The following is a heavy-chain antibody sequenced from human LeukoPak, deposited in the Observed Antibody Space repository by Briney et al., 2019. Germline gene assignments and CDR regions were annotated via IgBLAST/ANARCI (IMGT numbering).Heavy chain of an antibody. D-gene: IGHD3-16*02. CDR3: ARQVSGHYDYIWGSYR. CDR1: GGSISSSSYY. Sequence: PSEALSLTCTVSGGSISSSSYYWGWIRQPPGKGLEWIGSIYYSGSTYYNPSLKSRVTISVDTSKNQFSLKLSSVTAADTAVYYCARQVSGHYDYIWGSYRWGQGTLVTVPS. V-gene: IGHV4-39*01. CDR2: IYYSGST. J-gene: IGHJ4*02.